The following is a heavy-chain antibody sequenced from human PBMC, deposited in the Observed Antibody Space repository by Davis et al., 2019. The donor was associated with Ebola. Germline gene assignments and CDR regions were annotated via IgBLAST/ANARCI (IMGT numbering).Heavy chain of an antibody. V-gene: IGHV1-18*01. CDR2: ISAYNGNT. J-gene: IGHJ4*02. D-gene: IGHD2-2*01. Sequence: ASVKVSCKASGYTFTTYGISWVRQAPGRGLEWMGWISAYNGNTNYAQKLQGRVTMTTDTSTTTAYMDLRSLRSDDTAVYYCARLAVPGLFDYWGQGTLVTVSS. CDR3: ARLAVPGLFDY. CDR1: GYTFTTYG.